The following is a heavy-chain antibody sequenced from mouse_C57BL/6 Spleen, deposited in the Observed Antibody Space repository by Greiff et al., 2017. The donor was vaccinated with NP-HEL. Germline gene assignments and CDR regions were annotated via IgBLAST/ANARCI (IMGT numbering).Heavy chain of an antibody. CDR3: AIFITTVVATDY. CDR1: GYTFTSYW. J-gene: IGHJ3*01. V-gene: IGHV1-74*01. CDR2: IHPSDSDT. D-gene: IGHD1-1*01. Sequence: VKLQQPGAELVKPGASVKVSCKASGYTFTSYWMHWVKQRPGQGLEWIGRIHPSDSDTNYNQKFKGKATLTVDKSSSTAYMQLSSLTSEDSAVYYCAIFITTVVATDYWGQGTLVTVSA.